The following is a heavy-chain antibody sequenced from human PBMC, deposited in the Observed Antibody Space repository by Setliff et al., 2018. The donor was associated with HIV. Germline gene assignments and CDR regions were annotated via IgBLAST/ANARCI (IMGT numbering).Heavy chain of an antibody. J-gene: IGHJ6*03. D-gene: IGHD5-18*01. CDR2: IYYSGST. CDR1: GGSISSYY. V-gene: IGHV4-59*01. Sequence: PSETLSLTCTVSGGSISSYYWSWIRQPPGKGLEWIGYIYYSGSTNYNPSLKSRVTMSVDTSKNQFSLKLSSVTAADTAVYYCARGSRGYSYAYYYYYTDVWGKGTTVTVSS. CDR3: ARGSRGYSYAYYYYYTDV.